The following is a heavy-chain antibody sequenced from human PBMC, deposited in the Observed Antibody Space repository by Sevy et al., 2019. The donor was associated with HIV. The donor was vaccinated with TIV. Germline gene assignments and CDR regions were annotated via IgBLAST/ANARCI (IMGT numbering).Heavy chain of an antibody. CDR1: GFTFSSYA. CDR2: ISGSGGST. CDR3: SKRRSRTPYYYYGMDV. V-gene: IGHV3-23*01. Sequence: GGSLRLSCAASGFTFSSYAMSWVRQAPGKGLEWVSAISGSGGSTYYADSVKGRFTISGDNSKNTLYLQMNSLRAEDMAVYYCSKRRSRTPYYYYGMDVWGQGTTVTVSS. J-gene: IGHJ6*02.